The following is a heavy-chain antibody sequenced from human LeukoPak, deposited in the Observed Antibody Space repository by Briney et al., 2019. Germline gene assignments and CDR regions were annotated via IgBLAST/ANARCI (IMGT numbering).Heavy chain of an antibody. CDR2: ISSSSSYI. CDR3: ARDDSSGYYSTGYAFDI. Sequence: GSLSLSCAASGFTFSSYSMNWVPQAPGKGLEWVSSISSSSSYIYYADSVKGRFTCSRDNAKNSLYLQMNSLRAEDTAVYYCARDDSSGYYSTGYAFDIWGQGTIGPVSS. V-gene: IGHV3-21*01. D-gene: IGHD3-22*01. J-gene: IGHJ3*02. CDR1: GFTFSSYS.